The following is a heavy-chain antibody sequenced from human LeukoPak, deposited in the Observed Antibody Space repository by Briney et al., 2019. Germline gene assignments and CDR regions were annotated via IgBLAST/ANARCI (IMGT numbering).Heavy chain of an antibody. CDR3: ARGYFNWLTQFDY. Sequence: SETLSLTCTVSGGFISSYYWSWIRQPPGKGLVWIGYIYYSGSTNYNPSLKRRVNISVHTSQNQFSLKLSSVTAADTAVYYCARGYFNWLTQFDYWGQGTLVTVSS. CDR2: IYYSGST. CDR1: GGFISSYY. J-gene: IGHJ4*02. V-gene: IGHV4-59*01. D-gene: IGHD3-9*01.